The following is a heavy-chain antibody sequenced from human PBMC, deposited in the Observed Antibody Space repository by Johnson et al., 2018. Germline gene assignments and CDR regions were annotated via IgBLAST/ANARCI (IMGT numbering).Heavy chain of an antibody. CDR2: ISYDGSNK. Sequence: QVQLVESGGGVVQPGRPXRLSCAASGFTFSSYGMHWVRQAPGKGLEWVAVISYDGSNKNYADSVKGRFTISRDNSKNTLYLQMNSLRVEDTAVYYCAKQRWLQSYGMDVWGQGTTVTVS. CDR1: GFTFSSYG. J-gene: IGHJ6*02. CDR3: AKQRWLQSYGMDV. V-gene: IGHV3-30*18. D-gene: IGHD5-24*01.